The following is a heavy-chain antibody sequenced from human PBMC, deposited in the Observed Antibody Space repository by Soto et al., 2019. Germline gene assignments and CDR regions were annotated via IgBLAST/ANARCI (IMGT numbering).Heavy chain of an antibody. Sequence: GGSLRLSCAASGFTFDEYAMHWVRQPPGRGLEWVSLISWDGSNRYYADSVQGRFTISRDNSKYSLYLEMNSLRPEDTALYYCAKDISRGPTKNYDFWSGPDYWGQGTLVTVSS. D-gene: IGHD3-3*01. CDR3: AKDISRGPTKNYDFWSGPDY. J-gene: IGHJ4*02. CDR1: GFTFDEYA. CDR2: ISWDGSNR. V-gene: IGHV3-43D*04.